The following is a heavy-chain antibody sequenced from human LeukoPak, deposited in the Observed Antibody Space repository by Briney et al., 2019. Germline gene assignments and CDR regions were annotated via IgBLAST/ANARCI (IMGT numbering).Heavy chain of an antibody. D-gene: IGHD3-10*01. V-gene: IGHV3-74*01. CDR3: ARSDYYYGSGSYFYYFDY. CDR1: GFTFSSYW. J-gene: IGHJ4*02. CDR2: INSDGSST. Sequence: PGRYLRLYCAASGFTFSSYWMHWVRQAPGKGLVWVSRINSDGSSTSYADSVKGRFTITRDNAKNTLYLQMNSLRAEDTAVYYCARSDYYYGSGSYFYYFDYWGQGTLVTVSS.